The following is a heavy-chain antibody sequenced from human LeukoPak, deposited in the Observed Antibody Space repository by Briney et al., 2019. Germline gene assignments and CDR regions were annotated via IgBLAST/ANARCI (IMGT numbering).Heavy chain of an antibody. V-gene: IGHV3-74*01. J-gene: IGHJ6*03. CDR3: ARAQYSSSWYKSYYYYYMDV. CDR2: INSDGSST. Sequence: PGGSLRLSCAASGFTFSSYWMHWVRQAPGKGLVWVSRINSDGSSTSYADSVKGRFTISRDNAKNTLYLQMNSLRAEDTAVYYCARAQYSSSWYKSYYYYYMDVWGKGTTVTVSS. CDR1: GFTFSSYW. D-gene: IGHD6-13*01.